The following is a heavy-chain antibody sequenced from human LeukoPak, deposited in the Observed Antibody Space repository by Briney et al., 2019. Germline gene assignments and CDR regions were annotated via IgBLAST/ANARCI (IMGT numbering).Heavy chain of an antibody. Sequence: SETLSLTCTVYGGSFSGYYWSWIRQPPGKGLEWIGEINHSGSTNYNPSLKGRVTISVDTSKNQFSLKLSSVTAADTAAYYCARGGYCSGGSCHYNWFDPWGQGTLVTVSS. D-gene: IGHD2-15*01. CDR1: GGSFSGYY. V-gene: IGHV4-34*01. CDR2: INHSGST. J-gene: IGHJ5*02. CDR3: ARGGYCSGGSCHYNWFDP.